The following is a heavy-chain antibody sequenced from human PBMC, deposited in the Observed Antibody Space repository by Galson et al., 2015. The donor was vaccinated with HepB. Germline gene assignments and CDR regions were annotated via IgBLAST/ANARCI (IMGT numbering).Heavy chain of an antibody. CDR3: AKERSPGYYYYGMDV. Sequence: SLRLSCAASGFTFSSYGMHWVRQAPGKGLEWVAVISYDGSNKYYADSVKGRFTISRDNSKNTLYLQMNSLRAEDTAVYYCAKERSPGYYYYGMDVWGQGTTVTVSS. CDR1: GFTFSSYG. J-gene: IGHJ6*02. D-gene: IGHD1-26*01. CDR2: ISYDGSNK. V-gene: IGHV3-30*18.